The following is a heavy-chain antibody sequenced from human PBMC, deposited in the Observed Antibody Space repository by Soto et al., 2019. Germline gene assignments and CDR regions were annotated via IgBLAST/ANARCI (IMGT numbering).Heavy chain of an antibody. D-gene: IGHD3-22*01. CDR2: IKSKTDGGTT. J-gene: IGHJ4*02. V-gene: IGHV3-15*07. CDR3: TTEFDYYDSSGYYYATDY. CDR1: SVSNAW. Sequence: SVSNAWMNWVRQAPGKGLECVGRIKSKTDGGTTDYAAPVKGRFTISRDDSKDTLYLQMNSLKTEDTAVYYCTTEFDYYDSSGYYYATDYWGQGALVTVSS.